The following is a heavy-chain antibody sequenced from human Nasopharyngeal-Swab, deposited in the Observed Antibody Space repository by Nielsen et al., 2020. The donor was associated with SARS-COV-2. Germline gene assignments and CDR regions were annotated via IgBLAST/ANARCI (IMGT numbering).Heavy chain of an antibody. D-gene: IGHD3-9*01. J-gene: IGHJ4*02. Sequence: GESLKISCAASGFTFSNAWMSWVRQAPGKGLEWVGRIKSKTDGGTTDYAAPVKGRFTISRDDSKNTLYLQTNSLKTEDTAVYYCTTDRNTYYDILTGYHEYPDYWGQGTLVTVSS. V-gene: IGHV3-15*01. CDR1: GFTFSNAW. CDR2: IKSKTDGGTT. CDR3: TTDRNTYYDILTGYHEYPDY.